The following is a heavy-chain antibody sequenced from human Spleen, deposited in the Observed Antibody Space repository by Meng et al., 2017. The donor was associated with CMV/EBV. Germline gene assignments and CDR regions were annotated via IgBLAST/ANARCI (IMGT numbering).Heavy chain of an antibody. CDR1: GGSISSSSYY. V-gene: IGHV4-39*07. J-gene: IGHJ6*02. D-gene: IGHD6-13*01. Sequence: SETLSLTCTVSGGSISSSSYYWGWIRQPPGKGLEWIGSIYYSGSTYYNPSLKSRVTISVDTSKNQFSLKLSSVTAADTAVYYCARDIIAAAGTGSYYGMDVWGQGTTVTVSS. CDR2: IYYSGST. CDR3: ARDIIAAAGTGSYYGMDV.